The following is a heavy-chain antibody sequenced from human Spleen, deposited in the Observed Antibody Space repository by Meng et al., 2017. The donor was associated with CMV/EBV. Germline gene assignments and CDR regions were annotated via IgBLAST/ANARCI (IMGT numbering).Heavy chain of an antibody. J-gene: IGHJ4*02. V-gene: IGHV3-21*01. CDR2: ISSSSRYI. D-gene: IGHD6-6*01. CDR1: GFTFSSYS. Sequence: GESLKISCAVSGFTFSSYSLTWVRQSPGKGPEWVSSISSSSRYIYYADSVKGRFTMSRDNAKNSLYLQMNSLRVEDTAVYYCARDWYTTSSRPFDYWGQGTLVTVSS. CDR3: ARDWYTTSSRPFDY.